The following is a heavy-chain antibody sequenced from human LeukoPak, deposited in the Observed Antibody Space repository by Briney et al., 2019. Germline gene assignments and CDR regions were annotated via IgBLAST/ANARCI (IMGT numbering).Heavy chain of an antibody. CDR1: GFTVSSNY. CDR3: ARLSRGYSYGYGFDY. V-gene: IGHV3-53*01. J-gene: IGHJ4*02. CDR2: IYINGST. D-gene: IGHD5-18*01. Sequence: PGGSLRLSCAASGFTVSSNYMSWVRQAPGKGLEWVSLIYINGSTYYADSVKGRFTISRDNSKNTLYLQMNSLRAEDTALYYCARLSRGYSYGYGFDYWGQGTLVTVSS.